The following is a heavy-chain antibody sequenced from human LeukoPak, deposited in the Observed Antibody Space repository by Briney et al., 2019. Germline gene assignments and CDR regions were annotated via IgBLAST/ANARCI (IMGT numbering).Heavy chain of an antibody. D-gene: IGHD3-10*01. J-gene: IGHJ4*02. CDR1: GFTFGDYA. CDR3: TRADGSGSYYNGFDY. CDR2: IRSKAYGGTT. V-gene: IGHV3-49*03. Sequence: PGGSLRLSCTASGFTFGDYAMSWFRQAPGKGLEWVGFIRSKAYGGTTEYAASVKGRFTISRDDSKSIAYLQMNSLKTEDTAVYYCTRADGSGSYYNGFDYWGQGTLVTVSS.